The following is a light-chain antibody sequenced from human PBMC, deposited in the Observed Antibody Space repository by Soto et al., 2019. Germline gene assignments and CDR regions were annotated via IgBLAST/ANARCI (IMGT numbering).Light chain of an antibody. Sequence: EMVMTQSPATLSVSLGERATLSCRASQSVRTKLVWYQQKPGQAPRLLIYGASTRATGIPARFSGSGSGTEFTLTISGLQSEDFAVYYCQQHDQGWTFGQGTKVEIK. J-gene: IGKJ1*01. CDR2: GAS. CDR3: QQHDQGWT. V-gene: IGKV3-15*01. CDR1: QSVRTK.